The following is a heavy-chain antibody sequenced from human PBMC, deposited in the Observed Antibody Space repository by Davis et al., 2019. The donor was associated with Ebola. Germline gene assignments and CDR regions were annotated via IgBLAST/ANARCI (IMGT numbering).Heavy chain of an antibody. D-gene: IGHD2-15*01. CDR2: TYYRSKWYN. Sequence: MPSETLSLTCAISGDSVSSNSAAWHWVRQSPSRGLEWLGRTYYRSKWYNDYAVSVKSRITINPDTSKNQFSLQLNSVTPEDTAVYYCARYCSGGSCQNYYWFDPWGQGTLVTVPS. J-gene: IGHJ5*02. CDR1: GDSVSSNSAA. CDR3: ARYCSGGSCQNYYWFDP. V-gene: IGHV6-1*01.